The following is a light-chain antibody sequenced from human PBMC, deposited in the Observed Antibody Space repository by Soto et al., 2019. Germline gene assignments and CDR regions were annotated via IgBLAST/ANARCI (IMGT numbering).Light chain of an antibody. V-gene: IGLV2-14*01. CDR1: SSDVGIYNY. Sequence: QSALTQPASVSGSPGQSIAISCTGSSSDVGIYNYVYWYQQHPGKVPKLIIYEVTNRPSGVSNRFSGSQSGNTASLTISGLQAEDEADYYCSSYTTSSTRVFGTGTKLTVL. J-gene: IGLJ1*01. CDR3: SSYTTSSTRV. CDR2: EVT.